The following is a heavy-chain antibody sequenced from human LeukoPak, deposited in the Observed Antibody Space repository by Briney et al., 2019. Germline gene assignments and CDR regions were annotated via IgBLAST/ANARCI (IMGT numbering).Heavy chain of an antibody. CDR1: GYSFTSYW. V-gene: IGHV5-51*01. D-gene: IGHD1-7*01. J-gene: IGHJ4*02. CDR2: IYPGDSDT. CDR3: ARTPNNWNYHSDY. Sequence: GESLKISCKGSGYSFTSYWIGWVRQMPGKGLEWMGVIYPGDSDTRYSPSFQGQVTISADKSISTAYLQWSSLKASDTAMYYCARTPNNWNYHSDYWGQGTLVTVSS.